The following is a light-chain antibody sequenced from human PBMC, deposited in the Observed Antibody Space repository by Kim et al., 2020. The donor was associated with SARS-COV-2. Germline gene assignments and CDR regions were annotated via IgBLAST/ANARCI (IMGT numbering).Light chain of an antibody. J-gene: IGKJ1*01. Sequence: EIVMTQSPATLSVSPGEGVTLSCRASQSVRTNLAWYQQKPGQAPRLLIYGASTRATGIPARFSGSGSGTEFTLTISSLQSEDVGVYHCHQYNDWWTFGQGTKVEI. CDR2: GAS. CDR1: QSVRTN. CDR3: HQYNDWWT. V-gene: IGKV3-15*01.